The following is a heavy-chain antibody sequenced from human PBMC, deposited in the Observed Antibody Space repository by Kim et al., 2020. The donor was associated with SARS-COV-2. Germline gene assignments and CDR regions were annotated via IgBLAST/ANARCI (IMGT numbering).Heavy chain of an antibody. D-gene: IGHD3-10*01. V-gene: IGHV5-51*01. CDR1: GYSFTSYW. CDR2: IYPGDSDT. CDR3: ARLTSLWFGELLNYYFDY. J-gene: IGHJ4*02. Sequence: GESLKISCKGSGYSFTSYWIGWVRQMPGKGLEWMGIIYPGDSDTGYSPSFQGQVTISADKSISTAYLQWSSLKASDTAMYYCARLTSLWFGELLNYYFDYWGQGTLVTVSS.